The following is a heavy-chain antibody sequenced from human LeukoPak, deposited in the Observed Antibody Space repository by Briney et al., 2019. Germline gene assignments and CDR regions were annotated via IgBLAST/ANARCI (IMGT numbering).Heavy chain of an antibody. Sequence: ASVKVSCKASGGTFSSYAISWVRQAPGQGLEWMGRIIPILGIANYAQKFQGRVTITADKSTSTAYMELSSLRSEDTAVYYCARDVVYCSGGSCYPNWGQGTLVTVSS. J-gene: IGHJ4*02. CDR1: GGTFSSYA. CDR2: IIPILGIA. CDR3: ARDVVYCSGGSCYPN. D-gene: IGHD2-15*01. V-gene: IGHV1-69*04.